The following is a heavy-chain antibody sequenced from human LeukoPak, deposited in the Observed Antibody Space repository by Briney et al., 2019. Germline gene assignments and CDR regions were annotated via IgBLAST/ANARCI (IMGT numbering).Heavy chain of an antibody. J-gene: IGHJ5*02. CDR2: IYYSGST. Sequence: SETLSLTCTVSGGSISSYYWSWIRQPPGKGLEWIGYIYYSGSTNYNPSLKSRVTISVDTSKNQLSLKLSSVTAADTAVYYCATLDTAMAGWFDPWGQGTLVTVSS. CDR1: GGSISSYY. D-gene: IGHD5-18*01. V-gene: IGHV4-59*08. CDR3: ATLDTAMAGWFDP.